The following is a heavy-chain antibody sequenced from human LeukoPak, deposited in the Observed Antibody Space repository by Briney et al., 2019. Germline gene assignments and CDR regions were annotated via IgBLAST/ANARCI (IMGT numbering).Heavy chain of an antibody. D-gene: IGHD3-16*01. CDR1: GFTFSSFA. J-gene: IGHJ4*02. CDR3: AKDIPLGESPRYFDY. Sequence: GGSLRLSCAASGFTFSSFAMHWVRQAPGKGLEWVAFIRFGGTNKYYGDSVKGRFTISRDNSKNTLYLQMNSLRAEDTAVYFCAKDIPLGESPRYFDYWGQGSLVTVSS. V-gene: IGHV3-30*02. CDR2: IRFGGTNK.